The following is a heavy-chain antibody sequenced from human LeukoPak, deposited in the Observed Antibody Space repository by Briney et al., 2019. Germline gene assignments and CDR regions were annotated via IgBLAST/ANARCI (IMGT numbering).Heavy chain of an antibody. CDR3: AREDYDILTGYRFDP. CDR2: IIPILGIA. V-gene: IGHV1-69*04. D-gene: IGHD3-9*01. J-gene: IGHJ5*02. Sequence: ASVKVSCKASGYTFTSYYMHWVRQAPGQGLEWMGRIIPILGIANYAQKFQGRVTITADKSTSTAYMELSSLRSEDTAVYYCAREDYDILTGYRFDPWGQGTLVTVSS. CDR1: GYTFTSYY.